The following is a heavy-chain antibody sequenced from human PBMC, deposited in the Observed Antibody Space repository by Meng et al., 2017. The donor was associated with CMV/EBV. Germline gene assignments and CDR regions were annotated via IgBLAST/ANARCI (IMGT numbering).Heavy chain of an antibody. Sequence: SETLSLTCVVYGGSFSGYYWSWIRQPPGKGLEWIGEINHSGSTNYNPSLKSRVTISVDTSKNQFSLKLSSVTAADTAVYYCARGGYSYGFDYWGQGTLVTVSS. J-gene: IGHJ4*02. D-gene: IGHD5-18*01. CDR1: GGSFSGYY. CDR2: INHSGST. CDR3: ARGGYSYGFDY. V-gene: IGHV4-34*01.